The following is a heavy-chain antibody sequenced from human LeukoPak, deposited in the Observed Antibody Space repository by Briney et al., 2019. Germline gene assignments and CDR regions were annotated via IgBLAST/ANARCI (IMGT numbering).Heavy chain of an antibody. D-gene: IGHD5-24*01. CDR2: IYYSGST. V-gene: IGHV4-31*03. CDR1: GGSFSSGGYC. J-gene: IGHJ3*02. CDR3: ARGRDGLSLGAFDI. Sequence: PSETLSLTCTVSGGSFSSGGYCWSWIRQHPGKGLEWIGYIYYSGSTYYNPSLKSRVIISVDRSKNQFSLKLSPVTAADTAVYYCARGRDGLSLGAFDIWGQETMVTVSS.